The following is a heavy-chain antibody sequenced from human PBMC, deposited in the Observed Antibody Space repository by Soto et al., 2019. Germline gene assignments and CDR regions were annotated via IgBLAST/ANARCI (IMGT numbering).Heavy chain of an antibody. Sequence: EVQLLESGGGLVQPGGSLRLSCAASGFTFSSYAMSWVRQAPGKGLEWVSAISGSGGSTYYADSVKGRFTISRDNSKNTLYLQMNSLRAEDTAVYYCAKDRSPDDYWVRTFDYWGQGTLVTVSS. V-gene: IGHV3-23*01. CDR1: GFTFSSYA. J-gene: IGHJ4*02. D-gene: IGHD3-3*01. CDR2: ISGSGGST. CDR3: AKDRSPDDYWVRTFDY.